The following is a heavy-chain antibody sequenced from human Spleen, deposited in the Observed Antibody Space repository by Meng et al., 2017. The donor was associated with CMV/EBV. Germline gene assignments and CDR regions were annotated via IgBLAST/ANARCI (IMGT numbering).Heavy chain of an antibody. CDR2: INHSGST. D-gene: IGHD3-9*01. V-gene: IGHV4-34*01. CDR3: AREADWVVNKTPFDY. CDR1: GGSFSGYY. J-gene: IGHJ4*02. Sequence: QVRLQHGGAGLLKPSETLSLPCAVYGGSFSGYYWSWIRQPPGKGLEWIGEINHSGSTNYNPSLKSRVTISVDTSKNQFSLKLSSVTAADTAVYYCAREADWVVNKTPFDYWGQGTLVTVSS.